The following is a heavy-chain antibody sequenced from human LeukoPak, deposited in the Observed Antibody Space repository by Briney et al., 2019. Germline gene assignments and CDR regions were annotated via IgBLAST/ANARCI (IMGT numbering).Heavy chain of an antibody. CDR3: ARDSNSFDF. D-gene: IGHD3-3*02. CDR1: GFTFKNYW. Sequence: GGSLRLSCAASGFTFKNYWMTWVSQAPGKGLEWVANIKQDGSEQYYVDSVKGRFTISRDNAKNSLYLQMNSLRAEDTAVYYCARDSNSFDFWGQGTLVTVSS. CDR2: IKQDGSEQ. V-gene: IGHV3-7*01. J-gene: IGHJ4*02.